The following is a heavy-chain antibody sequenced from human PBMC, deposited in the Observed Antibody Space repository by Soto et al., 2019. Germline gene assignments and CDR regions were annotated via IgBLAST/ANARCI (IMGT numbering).Heavy chain of an antibody. CDR2: IIPILRTT. CDR1: GITLSSYA. Sequence: KGSCKASGITLSSYAFTWLRQAPGKGFELMGTIIPILRTTEYEQKFQGRVTITADESTTTVYMELSGLTSGDTGIYFCARAYQPILPFDFWGQGTLVTVSS. V-gene: IGHV1-69*11. CDR3: ARAYQPILPFDF. D-gene: IGHD2-21*01. J-gene: IGHJ4*02.